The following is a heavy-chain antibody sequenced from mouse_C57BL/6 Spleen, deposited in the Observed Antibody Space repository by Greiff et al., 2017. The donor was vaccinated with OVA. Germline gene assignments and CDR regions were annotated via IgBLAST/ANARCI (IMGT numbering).Heavy chain of an antibody. CDR3: ATIYYEYDGPDWYFDV. J-gene: IGHJ1*03. D-gene: IGHD2-4*01. Sequence: EVNVVESGGGLVKPGGSLKLSCAASGFTFSDYGMHWVRQAPEKGLEWVAYISSGSSTIYYADTVKGRFTISRDNAKNTLFLQMTSLRSEDTAMYYCATIYYEYDGPDWYFDVWGTGTTVTVSS. V-gene: IGHV5-17*01. CDR2: ISSGSSTI. CDR1: GFTFSDYG.